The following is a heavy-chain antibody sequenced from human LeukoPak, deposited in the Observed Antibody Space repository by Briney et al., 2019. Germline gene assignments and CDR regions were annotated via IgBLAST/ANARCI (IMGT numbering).Heavy chain of an antibody. Sequence: SETLSLTCTVSGGSISRGGYSWNWIRQPPGTGLEWIGYIYHSGSTYYNPSLKSRVTISLDTSENHFSLELRSVTAADTAVYYCARGGDYGDQYFQHWGWGTLVTVSS. CDR2: IYHSGST. D-gene: IGHD4-17*01. CDR3: ARGGDYGDQYFQH. CDR1: GGSISRGGYS. J-gene: IGHJ1*01. V-gene: IGHV4-30-2*01.